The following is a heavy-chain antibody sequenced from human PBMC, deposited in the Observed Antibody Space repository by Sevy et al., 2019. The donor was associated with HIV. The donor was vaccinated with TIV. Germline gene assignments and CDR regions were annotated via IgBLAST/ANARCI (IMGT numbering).Heavy chain of an antibody. V-gene: IGHV3-23*01. CDR3: AKDPYYYDSSGYPDVYFDL. CDR2: ISGGGGSR. Sequence: GGSLRLSCAASGFTFSSYTMIWVRQAPGKGLERVSAISGGGGSRYYADSVKGRFIISRANSKNTLYLQMNSLRAEDTAVYYCAKDPYYYDSSGYPDVYFDLWCRGTLVTVSS. D-gene: IGHD3-22*01. J-gene: IGHJ2*01. CDR1: GFTFSSYT.